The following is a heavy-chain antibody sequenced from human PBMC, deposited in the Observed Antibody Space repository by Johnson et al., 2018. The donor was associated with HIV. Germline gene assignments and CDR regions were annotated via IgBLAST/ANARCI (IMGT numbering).Heavy chain of an antibody. Sequence: QVQLVESGGGVVQPGRSLRLSCEASGFTFSSYAMHWVRQAPGKGLEWVAVISYDGSNTYYADSVKGRFTISRDNAKNTLYLQMNSLRAEDTAVYYCARVEWELDAFDIWGQGTMVTVSS. D-gene: IGHD1-26*01. J-gene: IGHJ3*02. CDR1: GFTFSSYA. CDR2: ISYDGSNT. CDR3: ARVEWELDAFDI. V-gene: IGHV3-30*04.